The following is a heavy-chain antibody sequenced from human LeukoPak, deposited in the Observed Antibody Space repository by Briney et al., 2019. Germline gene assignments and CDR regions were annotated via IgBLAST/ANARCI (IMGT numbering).Heavy chain of an antibody. CDR1: GGSISSSSYY. CDR3: ARHGDSSSWYADIFDY. D-gene: IGHD6-13*01. Sequence: SETLSLTCTVSGGSISSSSYYWGWIRQPPGKGLEWIGSIYYSGSTYYNPSLKSRVTISVDTSKNQFSLKLSSVTAADTAVYYCARHGDSSSWYADIFDYWGQGTPVTVPS. CDR2: IYYSGST. J-gene: IGHJ4*02. V-gene: IGHV4-39*01.